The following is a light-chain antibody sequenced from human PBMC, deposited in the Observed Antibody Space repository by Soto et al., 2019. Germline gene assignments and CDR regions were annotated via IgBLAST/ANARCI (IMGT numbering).Light chain of an antibody. CDR2: DVT. V-gene: IGLV2-11*01. CDR3: CSYAGGVCV. CDR1: SSDVGGYNY. J-gene: IGLJ7*01. Sequence: QSALTQPPSVSGSPGQSVTISCSGTSSDVGGYNYVSWYQQYPGRAPKIMIYDVTKRPSGVPDRFSGSKSGNTASLTISGLQADDEADYYCCSYAGGVCVFGIGTQLTVL.